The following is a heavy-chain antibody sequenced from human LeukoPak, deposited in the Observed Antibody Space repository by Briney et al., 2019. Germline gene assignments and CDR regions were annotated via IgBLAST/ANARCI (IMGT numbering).Heavy chain of an antibody. CDR3: ARHDFGHSSSSDNFFDP. CDR1: GGSISNYY. Sequence: PSETLSLTCTVSGGSISNYYWSWIRQPPGKGLEWIGFIYTSGSSDHNPSLKSRVTISLDTSKNQFSLKLSSVTAADTAVYYCARHDFGHSSSSDNFFDPWGQGTLVTVA. J-gene: IGHJ5*02. V-gene: IGHV4-4*09. D-gene: IGHD6-6*01. CDR2: IYTSGSS.